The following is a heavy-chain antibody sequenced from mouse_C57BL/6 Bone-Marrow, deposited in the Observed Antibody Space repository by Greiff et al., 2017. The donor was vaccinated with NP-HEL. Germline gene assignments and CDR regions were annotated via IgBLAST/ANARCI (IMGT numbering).Heavy chain of an antibody. V-gene: IGHV1-15*01. CDR2: IDPETGGT. J-gene: IGHJ4*01. CDR3: TRWVSYAMDY. Sequence: LKQSGAELVRPGASVTLSCKASGYTFTDYEMHWVKQTPVHGLEWIGAIDPETGGTAYNQKFKAKAILTADKSSSTAYMELRSLTSEDSAVYYCTRWVSYAMDYWGQGTSVTVSS. CDR1: GYTFTDYE.